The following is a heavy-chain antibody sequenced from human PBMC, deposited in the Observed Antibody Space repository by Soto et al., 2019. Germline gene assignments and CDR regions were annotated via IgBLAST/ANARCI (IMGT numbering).Heavy chain of an antibody. CDR1: GFKFDHSA. V-gene: IGHV3-9*01. CDR3: EKDTGQN. Sequence: TGGSLRHSCAASGFKFDHSAVHWVRQAPGKGLEWFSGFSWNSNTMAYADSVKGRFTISRDNAKNSLYLQMNSLRAENTAFYYCEKDTGQNWGQGPLAPGSS. CDR2: FSWNSNTM. J-gene: IGHJ4*02.